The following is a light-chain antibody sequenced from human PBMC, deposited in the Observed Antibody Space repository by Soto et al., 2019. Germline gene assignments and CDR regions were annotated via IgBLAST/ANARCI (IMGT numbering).Light chain of an antibody. J-gene: IGKJ2*01. CDR3: QQYSSSSVNT. CDR2: RTS. Sequence: DIQMTQSPSTLSASVGDTVTISCRASQSVSTFLAWYQQKPGKAPKVLIYRTSILQSGVPSRFSGSGSETEFTLTISSLQPDDFATYYSQQYSSSSVNTFGQGTKVE. V-gene: IGKV1-5*03. CDR1: QSVSTF.